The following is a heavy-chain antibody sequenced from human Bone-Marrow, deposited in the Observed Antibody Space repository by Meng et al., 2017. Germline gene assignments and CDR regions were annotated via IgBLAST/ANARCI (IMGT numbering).Heavy chain of an antibody. CDR1: GGSISSSNYY. V-gene: IGHV4-39*01. CDR3: ARRPNWFDP. Sequence: QLQLQESGPGLVKPSETLLLTCTVSGGSISSSNYYWGWIRQPPGKGLEWIGSIYYSGSTYYNPSLKSRVTISVDTSKNKFSLKLSSVTAADTAVYYCARRPNWFDPWGQGTLVTVSS. J-gene: IGHJ5*02. CDR2: IYYSGST.